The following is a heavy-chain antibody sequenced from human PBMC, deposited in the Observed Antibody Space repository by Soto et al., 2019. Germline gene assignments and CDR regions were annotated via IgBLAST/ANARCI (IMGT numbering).Heavy chain of an antibody. CDR3: AMYYYDSSGSDY. D-gene: IGHD3-22*01. CDR1: GYTFTSYY. CDR2: INPSGGST. J-gene: IGHJ4*02. V-gene: IGHV1-46*03. Sequence: ASVKVXCKASGYTFTSYYMHWVRQAPGQGLEWMGIINPSGGSTSYAXXXXXXXXXXXXXXXXXVYMELSSLRSEDTAVYYCAMYYYDSSGSDYWGQGTLVTVSS.